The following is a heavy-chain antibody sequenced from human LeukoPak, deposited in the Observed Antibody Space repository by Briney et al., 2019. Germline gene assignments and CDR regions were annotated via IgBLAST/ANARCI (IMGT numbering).Heavy chain of an antibody. Sequence: GGSLRLSCAASGFTFSSYGMHWVRQAPGKGLEWVANIKQDGSEKYYVDSVKGRFTISRDNSKNTLYLQMNSLRAEDTAVYYCARTKYSSGWYLDPWGQGTLVTVSS. J-gene: IGHJ5*02. CDR2: IKQDGSEK. CDR1: GFTFSSYG. CDR3: ARTKYSSGWYLDP. V-gene: IGHV3-7*01. D-gene: IGHD6-19*01.